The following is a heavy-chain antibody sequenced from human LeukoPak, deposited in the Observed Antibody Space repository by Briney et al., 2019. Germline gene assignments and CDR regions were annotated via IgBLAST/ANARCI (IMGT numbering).Heavy chain of an antibody. CDR2: IYSGGST. J-gene: IGHJ4*02. Sequence: GGSLRLSCAASGFTVSSNYMSWVRQAPGKGLEWVSVIYSGGSTYYAGSVKGRFTISRDNSKNTLYLQMNSLRAEDTAVYYCARARYYYDSSGYYFDYWGQGTLVTVSS. D-gene: IGHD3-22*01. CDR1: GFTVSSNY. V-gene: IGHV3-53*01. CDR3: ARARYYYDSSGYYFDY.